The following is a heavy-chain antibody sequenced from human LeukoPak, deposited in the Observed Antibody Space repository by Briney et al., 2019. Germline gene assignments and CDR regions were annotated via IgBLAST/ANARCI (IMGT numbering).Heavy chain of an antibody. CDR3: ARAGGYCSGGSCDGYAFDI. V-gene: IGHV3-13*01. CDR2: IGTAGDT. J-gene: IGHJ3*02. D-gene: IGHD2-15*01. Sequence: SGGSLRLSCAASGFTFTSYDMHWVRQATGKGLEWVSAIGTAGDTYYPGSVKGRFTISRENAKNSLYLQMNSLRAGDTAVYYCARAGGYCSGGSCDGYAFDIWDQGTMVTVSS. CDR1: GFTFTSYD.